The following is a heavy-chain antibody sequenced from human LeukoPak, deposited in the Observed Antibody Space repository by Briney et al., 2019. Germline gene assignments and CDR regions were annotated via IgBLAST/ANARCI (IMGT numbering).Heavy chain of an antibody. CDR3: ARVIGSAVGGSYFDY. CDR1: GYTFTSYV. V-gene: IGHV1-18*01. Sequence: ASVKVSCKASGYTFTSYVISWVRQAPGQGLEWMGWISAYNGNTNYAQKLQGRVTMTTDTSTSTAYMELRSLRSDDTAVYYCARVIGSAVGGSYFDYWGQGTLVTVSS. D-gene: IGHD4-23*01. CDR2: ISAYNGNT. J-gene: IGHJ4*02.